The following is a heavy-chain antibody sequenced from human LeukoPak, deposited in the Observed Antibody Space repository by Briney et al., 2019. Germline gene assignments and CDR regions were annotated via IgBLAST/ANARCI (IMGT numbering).Heavy chain of an antibody. Sequence: GGSLRLSCAASGFTFSSYSMTWVRQTPGKGLEWVSGISDSGDSIYYADSVQGQFTISRDNSKNTLYLEMNSLRDEDTAVYNCTKWSGFGNDWGQGTLVTVSS. CDR1: GFTFSSYS. CDR3: TKWSGFGND. J-gene: IGHJ4*02. V-gene: IGHV3-23*01. D-gene: IGHD3-10*01. CDR2: ISDSGDSI.